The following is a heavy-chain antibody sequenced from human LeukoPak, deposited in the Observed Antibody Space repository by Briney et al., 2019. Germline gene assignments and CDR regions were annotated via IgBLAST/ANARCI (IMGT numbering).Heavy chain of an antibody. D-gene: IGHD3-22*01. Sequence: GGSLRLSCAASGFTFSSYAMSWVRQAPGKGLEWVSAISGSGGSTYYADSVEGRFTISRDNSKNTLYLQMNSLRAEDTAVYYCASPDYYDSSGYNDAFDIWGQGTMVTVSS. CDR2: ISGSGGST. CDR1: GFTFSSYA. J-gene: IGHJ3*02. CDR3: ASPDYYDSSGYNDAFDI. V-gene: IGHV3-23*01.